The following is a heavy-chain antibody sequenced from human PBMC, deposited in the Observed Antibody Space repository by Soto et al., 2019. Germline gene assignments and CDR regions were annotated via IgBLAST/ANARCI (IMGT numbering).Heavy chain of an antibody. CDR2: ISGSGGST. CDR3: AQGGSSSEYYGMDV. Sequence: EVQLLESGGGLVQPGGSLRLSCAASGFTFSSYAMSWVRQAPGKGLEWVSAISGSGGSTYYADYVKGRFTISRDNSKNTLYLQMNSLRAEDTAVYYCAQGGSSSEYYGMDVWGQGTTVTVSS. CDR1: GFTFSSYA. V-gene: IGHV3-23*01. J-gene: IGHJ6*02. D-gene: IGHD6-6*01.